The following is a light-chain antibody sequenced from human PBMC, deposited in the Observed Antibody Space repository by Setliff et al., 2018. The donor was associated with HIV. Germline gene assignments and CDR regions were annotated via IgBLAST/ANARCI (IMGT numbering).Light chain of an antibody. J-gene: IGKJ1*01. Sequence: DFVMTQPPDSLAVSLGERATINCKSSQSILYNSNNKNYLAWYQQKPGQPPKLLIYWASTRQSGVPDRFIGSGSGTDFTLTISRLQAEDVAVYYCQQYYSAPQTFGQGTKVDIK. V-gene: IGKV4-1*01. CDR3: QQYYSAPQT. CDR2: WAS. CDR1: QSILYNSNNKNY.